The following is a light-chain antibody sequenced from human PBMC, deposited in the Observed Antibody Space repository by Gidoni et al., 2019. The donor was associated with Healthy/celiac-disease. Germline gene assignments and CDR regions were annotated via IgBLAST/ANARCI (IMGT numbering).Light chain of an antibody. J-gene: IGKJ4*01. V-gene: IGKV3D-15*01. CDR2: GAS. Sequence: EIVMTQSPATLSVSPGERATLSCRASQSVSSNLAWYQQKPGQAPRLLIYGASTRATGIPARFSGSGSGTEFNLTISSLQPEDFAVYYCQQYNNWPPLTFGGGTKVEIK. CDR1: QSVSSN. CDR3: QQYNNWPPLT.